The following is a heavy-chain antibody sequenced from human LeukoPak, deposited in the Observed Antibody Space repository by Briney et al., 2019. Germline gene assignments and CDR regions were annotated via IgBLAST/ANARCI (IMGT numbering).Heavy chain of an antibody. V-gene: IGHV3-30*18. CDR3: AKTTGPNYFDY. D-gene: IGHD1-1*01. CDR2: ISYDGSNK. CDR1: GFTFSSYG. J-gene: IGHJ4*02. Sequence: GGSLRLSCAASGFTFSSYGMHWVRQAPGKGLEWVAVISYDGSNKYYADSVKGRFTISRDNSKNTLYLPMNSLRAEDTAVYYCAKTTGPNYFDYWGQGTLVTVSS.